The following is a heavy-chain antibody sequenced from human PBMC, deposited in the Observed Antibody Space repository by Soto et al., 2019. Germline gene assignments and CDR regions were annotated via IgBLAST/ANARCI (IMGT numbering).Heavy chain of an antibody. V-gene: IGHV3-72*01. J-gene: IGHJ4*02. CDR3: VSVSGSYYYDY. CDR2: TRNKANSYTT. CDR1: GFTFSDHY. Sequence: GGSLSLSCAASGFTFSDHYMDWVRQAPGKGLEWVGRTRNKANSYTTEYAASVKGRFTISRDDSKNSLYLQMNSLKTEDTALYYCVSVSGSYYYDYWGQGTLVTVSS. D-gene: IGHD3-10*01.